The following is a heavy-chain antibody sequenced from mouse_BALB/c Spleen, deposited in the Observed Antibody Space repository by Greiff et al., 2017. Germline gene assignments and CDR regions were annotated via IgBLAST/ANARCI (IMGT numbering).Heavy chain of an antibody. CDR2: ISYSGST. J-gene: IGHJ4*01. CDR1: GYSITSDYA. Sequence: EVKVEESGPGLVKPSQSLSLTCTVTGYSITSDYAWNWIRQFPGNKLEWMGYISYSGSTSYNPSLKSRISITRDTSKNQFFLQLNSVTTEDTATYYCARSLWGDYWGQGTSVTVSS. CDR3: ARSLWGDY. D-gene: IGHD1-1*02. V-gene: IGHV3-2*02.